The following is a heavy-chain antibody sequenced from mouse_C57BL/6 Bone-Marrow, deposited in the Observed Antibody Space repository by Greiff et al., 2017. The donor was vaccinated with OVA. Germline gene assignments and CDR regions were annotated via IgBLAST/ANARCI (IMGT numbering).Heavy chain of an antibody. CDR2: ISSGSSTI. CDR1: GFTFSDYG. V-gene: IGHV5-17*01. Sequence: EVHLVESGGGLVKPGGSLKLSCAASGFTFSDYGMHWVRQAPEKGLEWVAYISSGSSTIYYADTVKGRFTISRDNAKNTLFLQMTSLRSEDTAMYYGAKYYYGSSYWYFEVWGTGTTVTVSA. J-gene: IGHJ1*03. CDR3: AKYYYGSSYWYFEV. D-gene: IGHD1-1*01.